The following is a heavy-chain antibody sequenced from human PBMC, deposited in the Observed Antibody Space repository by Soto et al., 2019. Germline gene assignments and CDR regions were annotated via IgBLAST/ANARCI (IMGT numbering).Heavy chain of an antibody. CDR1: GFTFSNAW. CDR2: IKTKTDGGTT. J-gene: IGHJ4*02. CDR3: TTHRLLLNDDNKYAAY. D-gene: IGHD5-12*01. V-gene: IGHV3-15*01. Sequence: EVQLVESGGGLVKPGGSLRLSCAASGFTFSNAWMNWVRQAPGKGLEWVGRIKTKTDGGTTEYAAPAKGRFTISRDDSKNTLYLQMNSLETEDTAVYYCTTHRLLLNDDNKYAAYWGQGTLVTVSS.